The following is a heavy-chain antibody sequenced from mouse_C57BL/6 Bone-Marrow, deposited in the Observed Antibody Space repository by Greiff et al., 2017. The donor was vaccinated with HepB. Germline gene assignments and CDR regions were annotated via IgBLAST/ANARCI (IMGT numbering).Heavy chain of an antibody. CDR3: ARHEEDYYGSRYFDY. CDR1: GYTFTEYT. Sequence: VKLVESGAELVKPGASVKLSCKASGYTFTEYTIHWVKQRSGQGLEWIGWFYPGSGSIKYNEKFKDKATLTADKSSSTVYMELSRLTSEDSAVYFCARHEEDYYGSRYFDYWGQGTTLTVSS. CDR2: FYPGSGSI. D-gene: IGHD1-1*01. V-gene: IGHV1-62-2*01. J-gene: IGHJ2*01.